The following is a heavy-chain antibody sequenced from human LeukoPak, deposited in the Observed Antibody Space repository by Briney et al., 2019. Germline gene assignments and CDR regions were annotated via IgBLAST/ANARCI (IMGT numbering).Heavy chain of an antibody. D-gene: IGHD6-25*01. CDR1: GYSISSAYY. CDR2: IYHSGST. CDR3: ARDRLASRALY. Sequence: PSETLSLTCTVSGYSISSAYYWGWIRQPPGKGLQWIGSIYHSGSTYYNPSLKSRVTISVDTSKNQFSLKVSSLTAADTAVYYCARDRLASRALYWGQGTLVTVSS. J-gene: IGHJ4*02. V-gene: IGHV4-38-2*02.